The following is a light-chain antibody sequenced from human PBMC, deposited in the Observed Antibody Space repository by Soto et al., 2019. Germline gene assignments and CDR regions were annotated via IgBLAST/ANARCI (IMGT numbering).Light chain of an antibody. CDR2: ESS. J-gene: IGKJ1*01. CDR1: QNAANY. CDR3: QQRSLWPQT. Sequence: EIVLTQSPATLFLSPGERATLSCRASQNAANYLDWYQQKPGQAPRLLIYESSNRATGIAARFSGSGSGTDFTLTISSLEPEDSAVYYCQQRSLWPQTFGQGTKVDIK. V-gene: IGKV3-11*01.